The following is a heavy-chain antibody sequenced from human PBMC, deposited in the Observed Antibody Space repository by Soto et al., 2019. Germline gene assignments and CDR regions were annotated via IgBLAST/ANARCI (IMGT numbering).Heavy chain of an antibody. CDR2: ISSSGSTI. D-gene: IGHD3-3*01. J-gene: IGHJ6*03. CDR3: AREPYYDFWSGYQRGYYYYMDV. V-gene: IGHV3-11*01. Sequence: PGGSLRLSCAASGFTFSDYYMSWIRQAPGKGLEWVSYISSSGSTIYYADSVKGRFTISRDNAKNSLYLQMNSLRAEDTAVYYCAREPYYDFWSGYQRGYYYYMDVWGKGTTVTVSS. CDR1: GFTFSDYY.